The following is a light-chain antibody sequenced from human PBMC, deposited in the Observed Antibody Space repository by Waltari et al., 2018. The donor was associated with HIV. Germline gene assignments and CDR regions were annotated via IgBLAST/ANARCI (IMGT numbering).Light chain of an antibody. CDR2: EVS. Sequence: QSALTQPASVSGSPGQSITISCTGTSSDVGTYNLVSWYQQHPGKAPKLMIYEVSKRPSGVSNRFSGXKSGNTASLTISGLQAEDEADYYCCSYAGSSTFSYVFGTGTKVTVL. CDR3: CSYAGSSTFSYV. J-gene: IGLJ1*01. CDR1: SSDVGTYNL. V-gene: IGLV2-23*02.